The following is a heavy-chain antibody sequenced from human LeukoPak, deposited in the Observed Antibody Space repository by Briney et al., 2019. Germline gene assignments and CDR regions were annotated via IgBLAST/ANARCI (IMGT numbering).Heavy chain of an antibody. J-gene: IGHJ4*02. CDR1: GFTFDSYY. Sequence: GGSLRLSCAASGFTFDSYYMYWVRQVPGKGPVWVARIRGDGRTTIYADFVKGRFTISRDNAKNTLYLQMNSLRAEDTAVYYCARAAQDDFWSGYPYYFDYWGQGTLVTVSS. CDR3: ARAAQDDFWSGYPYYFDY. V-gene: IGHV3-74*01. D-gene: IGHD3-3*01. CDR2: IRGDGRTT.